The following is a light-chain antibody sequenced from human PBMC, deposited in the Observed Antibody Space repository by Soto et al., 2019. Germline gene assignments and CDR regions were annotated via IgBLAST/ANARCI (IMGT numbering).Light chain of an antibody. J-gene: IGKJ1*01. CDR3: QQRSNWPPIT. V-gene: IGKV3D-20*02. CDR1: QSVSSSY. CDR2: GAS. Sequence: EIVLTQSPGTLSLSPGERATVSCRASQSVSSSYLAWYQQKPGQAPRLLIFGASSRATGTPDRFSGSGSGTDFTLTISSLEPEDFAVYYCQQRSNWPPITFGQGTKVDIK.